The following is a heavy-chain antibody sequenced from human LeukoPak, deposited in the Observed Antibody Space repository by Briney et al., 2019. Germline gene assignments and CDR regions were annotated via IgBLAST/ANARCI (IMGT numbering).Heavy chain of an antibody. CDR3: AKEYSQLPPMGWYNWFDP. CDR1: GGSISSGSYY. V-gene: IGHV4-61*02. J-gene: IGHJ5*02. CDR2: IYTSGST. D-gene: IGHD2-2*01. Sequence: SDTLSLTCTGSGGSISSGSYYWSWIRQPAGKGLEWIGRIYTSGSTNYNPSLKSRVTISVDTSKNQFSLKLSSVTAADTAVYYCAKEYSQLPPMGWYNWFDPWGQGTLVTVSS.